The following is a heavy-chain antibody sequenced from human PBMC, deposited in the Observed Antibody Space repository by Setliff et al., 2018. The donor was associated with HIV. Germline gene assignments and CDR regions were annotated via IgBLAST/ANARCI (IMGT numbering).Heavy chain of an antibody. Sequence: KSSETLSLTCSFSGGSISGHYWSWIRQTPGKGLEWIATIYTTERISYNPSLRSRVTISVETSQNLFSLRLRSVTAADTGVYYCARPGSSSYYYAMDVWGQGTTVTVSS. CDR1: GGSISGHY. D-gene: IGHD3-10*01. CDR3: ARPGSSSYYYAMDV. CDR2: IYTTERI. V-gene: IGHV4-59*11. J-gene: IGHJ6*02.